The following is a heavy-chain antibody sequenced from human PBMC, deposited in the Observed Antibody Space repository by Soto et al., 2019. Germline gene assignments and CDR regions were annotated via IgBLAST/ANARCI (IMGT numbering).Heavy chain of an antibody. CDR1: GCTLSNNA. Sequence: QVQLGESGGGVVQPGRSLRLSCAASGCTLSNNAMDWVRQAPGKGLEWVAVISYDGSNKYIAESVKGRFTISRDNSKNTLFLQMNSLRAEDTAVYYCARGTTTSAFSAMDVWGQGTTVTVSS. CDR2: ISYDGSNK. J-gene: IGHJ6*02. D-gene: IGHD1-1*01. CDR3: ARGTTTSAFSAMDV. V-gene: IGHV3-30-3*01.